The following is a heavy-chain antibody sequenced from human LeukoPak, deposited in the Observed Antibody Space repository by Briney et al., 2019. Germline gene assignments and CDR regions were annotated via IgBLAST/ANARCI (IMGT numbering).Heavy chain of an antibody. CDR1: GFTFSSYG. J-gene: IGHJ4*02. V-gene: IGHV3-33*01. D-gene: IGHD5-12*01. Sequence: GGSLRLSCAASGFTFSSYGMHWVRQAPGKGLEWVAVIWYDGSNKYYADSVKGRFTISRDNSKNTLYLQMNSLRAEDTAVYYCARSWISSYFDYWGQGTLVTVSS. CDR3: ARSWISSYFDY. CDR2: IWYDGSNK.